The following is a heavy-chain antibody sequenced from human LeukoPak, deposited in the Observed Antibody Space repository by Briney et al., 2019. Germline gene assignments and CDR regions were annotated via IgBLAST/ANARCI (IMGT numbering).Heavy chain of an antibody. D-gene: IGHD3-3*01. Sequence: SETLSLTCAVYGGSFSSYYWSWIRQPPGKGLEWIGYIYYSGSTNYNPSLKSRVTISVDTSKNQFSLKLSSVTAADTAVYYCARAPITYYDFWRSLYYFDYWGQGTLVTVSS. CDR3: ARAPITYYDFWRSLYYFDY. CDR1: GGSFSSYY. CDR2: IYYSGST. V-gene: IGHV4-59*01. J-gene: IGHJ4*02.